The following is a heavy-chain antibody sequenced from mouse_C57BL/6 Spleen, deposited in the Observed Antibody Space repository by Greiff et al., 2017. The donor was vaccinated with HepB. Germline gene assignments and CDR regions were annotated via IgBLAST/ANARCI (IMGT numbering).Heavy chain of an antibody. V-gene: IGHV5-17*01. CDR1: GFTFSDYG. CDR2: ISSGSSTI. J-gene: IGHJ1*03. CDR3: ARNWENWYFDV. D-gene: IGHD4-1*01. Sequence: EVKLMESGGGLVKPGGSLKLSCAASGFTFSDYGMHWVRQAPEKGLEWVAYISSGSSTIYYADTVKGRFTISRDNAKNTLFLQMTSLRSEDTAMYYCARNWENWYFDVWGTGTTVTVSS.